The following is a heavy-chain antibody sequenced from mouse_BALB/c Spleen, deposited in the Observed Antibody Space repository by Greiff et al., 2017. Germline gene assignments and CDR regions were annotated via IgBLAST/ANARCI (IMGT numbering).Heavy chain of an antibody. D-gene: IGHD3-3*01. CDR1: GFTFSSYG. CDR2: INSNGGST. CDR3: ARDRVYYFDY. V-gene: IGHV5-6-3*01. J-gene: IGHJ2*01. Sequence: EVKLVESGGGLVQPGGSLKLSCAASGFTFSSYGMSWVRQTPDKRLELVATINSNGGSTYYPDSVKGRFTISRDNAKNTLYLQMSSLKSEDTAMYYCARDRVYYFDYWGQGTTLTVSS.